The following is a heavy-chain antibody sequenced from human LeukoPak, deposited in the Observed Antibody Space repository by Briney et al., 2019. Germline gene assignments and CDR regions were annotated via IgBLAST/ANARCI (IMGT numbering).Heavy chain of an antibody. J-gene: IGHJ4*02. CDR3: ARDWYYDFWSGYYAFDY. V-gene: IGHV7-4-1*02. CDR1: GYHFTRYG. D-gene: IGHD3-3*01. CDR2: INTNTGNP. Sequence: ASGEGFCKGFGYHFTRYGLDWVRQGPGTGLGWMGWINTNTGNPTYAQGFTGRFVFSLDTSVSTAYLQISSLKAEDTAVYYCARDWYYDFWSGYYAFDYWGQGTLVTVSS.